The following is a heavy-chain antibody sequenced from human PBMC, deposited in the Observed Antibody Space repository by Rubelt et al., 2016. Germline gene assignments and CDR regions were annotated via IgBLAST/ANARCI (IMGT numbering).Heavy chain of an antibody. V-gene: IGHV4-59*01. CDR3: ARELRFSYAFDI. J-gene: IGHJ3*02. CDR2: IYYNGST. CDR1: GGSITSYY. Sequence: QVQLQESGPGLVKPSETLSLTCTVSGGSITSYYWSWIRQPPGKGLEWIGYIYYNGSTKYNPSLKSRVTISVDTSKKQFSLKLSSVTAADTAAYYCARELRFSYAFDIWGQGTMVTVSS. D-gene: IGHD3-16*01.